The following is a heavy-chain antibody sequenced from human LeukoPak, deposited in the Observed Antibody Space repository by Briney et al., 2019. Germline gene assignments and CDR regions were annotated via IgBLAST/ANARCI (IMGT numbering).Heavy chain of an antibody. CDR2: IDDSGST. Sequence: SETLSLTCTVSGGSVSSGSYFWGWIRQPPGKGLDWIGSIDDSGSTYYNPSLKSRVTISVDTSKNQFSLRLSSVTAADTAVYYCARLGPRNSSGYYYYWGQGTLVTVSS. V-gene: IGHV4-39*01. CDR1: GGSVSSGSYF. J-gene: IGHJ4*02. D-gene: IGHD3-22*01. CDR3: ARLGPRNSSGYYYY.